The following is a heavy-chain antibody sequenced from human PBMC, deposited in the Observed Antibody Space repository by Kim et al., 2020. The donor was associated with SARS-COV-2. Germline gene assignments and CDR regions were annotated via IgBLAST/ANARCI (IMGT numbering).Heavy chain of an antibody. Sequence: SETLSLTCTVSGGSISSYYWSWIRQPPGKGLEWIGYIYYSGSTNYNPSLKSRVTISVDTSKNQFSLKLSSVTAADTAVYYCARDRGDGYTAYFDYWGQGTLVTVPS. CDR3: ARDRGDGYTAYFDY. D-gene: IGHD3-10*01. CDR2: IYYSGST. J-gene: IGHJ4*02. CDR1: GGSISSYY. V-gene: IGHV4-59*01.